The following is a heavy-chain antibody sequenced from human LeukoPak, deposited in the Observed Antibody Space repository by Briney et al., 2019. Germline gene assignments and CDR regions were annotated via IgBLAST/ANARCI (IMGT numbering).Heavy chain of an antibody. D-gene: IGHD1-26*01. Sequence: SETLSLTCTVSGGSISSSSYYWGWIRQPPGKGLEWIGSIYHSGSTYYNPSLKSRVTISVDTSKNQFSLKLSSVTAADTAVYYCASSSGSYYGGAFDIWGQGTMVTVSS. CDR2: IYHSGST. V-gene: IGHV4-39*07. J-gene: IGHJ3*02. CDR3: ASSSGSYYGGAFDI. CDR1: GGSISSSSYY.